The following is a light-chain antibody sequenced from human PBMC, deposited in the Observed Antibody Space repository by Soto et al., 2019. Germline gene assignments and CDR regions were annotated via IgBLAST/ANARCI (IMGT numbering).Light chain of an antibody. CDR1: QDIRGA. Sequence: AIQVTQSPSSLSSSVGDRVTITCGASQDIRGALAWYQQKPGKAPKLLIYDVSTLESGVPSRFSGSGSGTEFTITISSLQPEDFGTYYCRQFNSYPITFGHGTRLEIK. CDR3: RQFNSYPIT. CDR2: DVS. J-gene: IGKJ5*01. V-gene: IGKV1-13*02.